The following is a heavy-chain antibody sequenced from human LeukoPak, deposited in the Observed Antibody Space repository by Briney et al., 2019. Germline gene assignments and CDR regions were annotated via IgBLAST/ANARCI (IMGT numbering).Heavy chain of an antibody. V-gene: IGHV4-59*11. CDR2: IYYTGSA. D-gene: IGHD3-22*01. CDR1: GGSIGGHY. Sequence: PSDTLSLTCNVSGGSIGGHYWTWIRQPPGKGLEWIGYIYYTGSANYNPSLKSRVTISVDTSKNQFSLKLSSVTAADTAVYYCARVSSTYDSSGYRLYYFDYWGQGSLVTVSS. J-gene: IGHJ4*02. CDR3: ARVSSTYDSSGYRLYYFDY.